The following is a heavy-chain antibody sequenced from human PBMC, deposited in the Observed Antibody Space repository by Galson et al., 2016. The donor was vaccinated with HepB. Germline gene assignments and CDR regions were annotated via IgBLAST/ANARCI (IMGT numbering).Heavy chain of an antibody. Sequence: SLRLSCAASGFGVKTYAVNWVRQAPGKGLEWVAVISYDGTKRSYGDSVRGRFTISRDNSKNTLYLEMNSPRAEDTAVYYCAKDEYTIGWGPPWFDPWGQGTLVTVSS. V-gene: IGHV3-30*04. CDR3: AKDEYTIGWGPPWFDP. D-gene: IGHD3-10*01. J-gene: IGHJ5*02. CDR1: GFGVKTYA. CDR2: ISYDGTKR.